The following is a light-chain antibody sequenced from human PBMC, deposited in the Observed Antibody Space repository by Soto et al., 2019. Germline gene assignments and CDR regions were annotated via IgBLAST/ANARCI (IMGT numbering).Light chain of an antibody. CDR1: QSISSY. CDR3: QQSYSTRWT. J-gene: IGKJ1*01. Sequence: DIQMTQSPSSLSASVGDSVTITCRASQSISSYLNWYQQKPGKAPKLLIYAASSLQSGVPSRFSGSGSGTDFTLTISSLQPEDFATDYCQQSYSTRWTFGQGTKVDIK. CDR2: AAS. V-gene: IGKV1-39*01.